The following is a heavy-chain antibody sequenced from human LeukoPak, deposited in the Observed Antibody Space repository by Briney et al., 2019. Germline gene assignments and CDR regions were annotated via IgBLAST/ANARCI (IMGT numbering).Heavy chain of an antibody. CDR1: GFTFSNYG. D-gene: IGHD3-10*01. CDR2: ISGSGGST. CDR3: AKRSYYDSGSYYFDNY. Sequence: GGSLRLSCAASGFTFSNYGLSWVRQAPGKGLEWVSGISGSGGSTYYADSVKGRFTISRDNSKNTLYLQMNSLRAEDTAVYYCAKRSYYDSGSYYFDNYWGQGTLVTVSS. J-gene: IGHJ4*02. V-gene: IGHV3-23*01.